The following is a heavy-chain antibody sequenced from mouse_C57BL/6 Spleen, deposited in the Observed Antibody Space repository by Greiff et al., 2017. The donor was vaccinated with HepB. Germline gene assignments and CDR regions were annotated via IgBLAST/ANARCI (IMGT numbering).Heavy chain of an antibody. D-gene: IGHD1-1*01. CDR2: INYDGSST. J-gene: IGHJ3*01. Sequence: EVKLMESEGGLVQPGSSMKLSCTASGFTFSDYYMAWVRQVPEKGLEWVANINYDGSSTYYLDSLKSRFIISRDNAKNILYLQMSSLKSEDTATYYCARGAYGSSSPFAYWGQGTLVTVSA. CDR1: GFTFSDYY. V-gene: IGHV5-16*01. CDR3: ARGAYGSSSPFAY.